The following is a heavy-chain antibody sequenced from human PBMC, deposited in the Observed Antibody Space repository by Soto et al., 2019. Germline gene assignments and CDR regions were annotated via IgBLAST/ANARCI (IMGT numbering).Heavy chain of an antibody. D-gene: IGHD3-10*01. Sequence: SETLSLTCTVSGGSISSYYWSWIRQPPGKGLEWIGYIYYSGSTNYNPSLKSRVTISVDTSKNQFSLKLSSVTAADTAVYYCARGYGSLDAFDIWGQGTMVTVSS. CDR2: IYYSGST. CDR1: GGSISSYY. CDR3: ARGYGSLDAFDI. J-gene: IGHJ3*02. V-gene: IGHV4-59*08.